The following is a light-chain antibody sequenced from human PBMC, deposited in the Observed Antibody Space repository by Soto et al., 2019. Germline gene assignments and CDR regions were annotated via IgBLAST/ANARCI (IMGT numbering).Light chain of an antibody. V-gene: IGKV3-11*01. Sequence: EIVLTQSPATLSLSPGERATLSCRASQSVSSYLAWYQQKPGQAPRLLIYDASNRATDITASFSGSGSEPDFTLTISSLEPEDFAVYYCQQRSNWPRTFGQGTKLEIK. CDR1: QSVSSY. J-gene: IGKJ2*01. CDR2: DAS. CDR3: QQRSNWPRT.